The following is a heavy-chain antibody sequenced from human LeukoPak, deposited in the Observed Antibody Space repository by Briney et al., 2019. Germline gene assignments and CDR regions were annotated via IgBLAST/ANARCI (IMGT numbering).Heavy chain of an antibody. Sequence: ASVKVSCKASGYTFTGYYMHWVRQAPGQGLEWMGWINPNSGGTNYAQKFQGRVTMTRDTSISTAYMELSRLRSDDTAVYYCAREGAVAKRGDFFDYWGQGTLVTVSS. CDR2: INPNSGGT. J-gene: IGHJ4*02. D-gene: IGHD6-19*01. CDR3: AREGAVAKRGDFFDY. V-gene: IGHV1-2*02. CDR1: GYTFTGYY.